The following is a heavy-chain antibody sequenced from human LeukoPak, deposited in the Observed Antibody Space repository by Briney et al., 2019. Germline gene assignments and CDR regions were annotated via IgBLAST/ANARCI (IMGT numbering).Heavy chain of an antibody. Sequence: GGSLRLSCAASGFTFSSYSMNWARQAPGKGLEWVSYISSSSSIIYYADSVKGRFTISRDNAKNSLYLQMNSLRVEDTAVYYCAREGSYYDSRGPTWDCWGQGTLVTVSS. D-gene: IGHD3-22*01. CDR1: GFTFSSYS. J-gene: IGHJ4*02. V-gene: IGHV3-48*01. CDR2: ISSSSSII. CDR3: AREGSYYDSRGPTWDC.